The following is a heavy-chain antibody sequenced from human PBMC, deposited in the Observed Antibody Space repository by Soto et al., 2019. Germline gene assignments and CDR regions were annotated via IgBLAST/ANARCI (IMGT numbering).Heavy chain of an antibody. CDR3: ASGEGGAADGTDY. CDR2: IYYSGSS. D-gene: IGHD6-13*01. V-gene: IGHV4-39*01. J-gene: IGHJ4*02. Sequence: QLQLQESGPGLVKPSETLSLTCTVSGGSISSSSYYWGWIRQPPGKGLEWIGSIYYSGSSYYNPSLKSRVTIAVDTSKHQFSLKLSSVTAADTAVYYCASGEGGAADGTDYWGQGTLVTVSS. CDR1: GGSISSSSYY.